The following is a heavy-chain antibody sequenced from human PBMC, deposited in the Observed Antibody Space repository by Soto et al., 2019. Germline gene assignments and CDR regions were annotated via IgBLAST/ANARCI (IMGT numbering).Heavy chain of an antibody. V-gene: IGHV1-69*06. CDR1: GGTFSSYA. CDR2: IIPIFGTA. Sequence: GASVKVSCKASGGTFSSYAISWVRQAPGQGLEWMGGIIPIFGTANYAQKFQGRVTITADKSTSTAYMELSSLRSEDTAVYYCARSIPSGVVVVAATKFSYYYYCYGMDVWGQGTTVTVSS. D-gene: IGHD2-15*01. J-gene: IGHJ6*02. CDR3: ARSIPSGVVVVAATKFSYYYYCYGMDV.